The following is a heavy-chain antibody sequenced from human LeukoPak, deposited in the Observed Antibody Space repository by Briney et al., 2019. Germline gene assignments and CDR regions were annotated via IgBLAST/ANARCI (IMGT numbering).Heavy chain of an antibody. D-gene: IGHD3-10*01. J-gene: IGHJ4*02. CDR2: ISSSSSYI. V-gene: IGHV3-21*01. CDR1: GFTFSSYS. Sequence: TGGSLRLSCAASGFTFSSYSMNWVRQAPGKGLEWVSSISSSSSYIYYADPVEGRFTISRDNAKNSLYLQMNSLRAEDTAVYYCARDPAGDYWGQGTLVTVSS. CDR3: ARDPAGDY.